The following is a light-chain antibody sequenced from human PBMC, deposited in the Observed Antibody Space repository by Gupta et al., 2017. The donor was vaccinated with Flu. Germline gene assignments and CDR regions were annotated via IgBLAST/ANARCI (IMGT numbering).Light chain of an antibody. CDR1: RDINSD. V-gene: IGKV3-15*01. J-gene: IGKJ3*01. Sequence: EVVLTQCPATLSVSPGERATLSCRASRDINSDLAWYQQKPGQAPRRLIHGASTRATGIPARFSGSGSGTDYTLTISSLQSEDFAIDYCQQYNRWRPYTFGPGTTVEIK. CDR2: GAS. CDR3: QQYNRWRPYT.